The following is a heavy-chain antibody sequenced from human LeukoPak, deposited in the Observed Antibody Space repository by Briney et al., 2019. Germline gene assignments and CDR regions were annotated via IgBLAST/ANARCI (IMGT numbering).Heavy chain of an antibody. D-gene: IGHD4-17*01. CDR1: GYTFTSYD. J-gene: IGHJ3*02. CDR3: ATASTVTTERGSVVRALDI. V-gene: IGHV1-8*01. Sequence: ASVKVSCKASGYTFTSYDINWVRQATGQGLEWMGWMNPNSGNTGYAQKFQGRVTMTRSTSISTAYMELSSLRSEDTAVYYCATASTVTTERGSVVRALDIWGQGTMVTVSS. CDR2: MNPNSGNT.